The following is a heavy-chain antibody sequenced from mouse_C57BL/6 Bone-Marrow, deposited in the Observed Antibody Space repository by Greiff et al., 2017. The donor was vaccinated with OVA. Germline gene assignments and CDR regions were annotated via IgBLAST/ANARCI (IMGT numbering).Heavy chain of an antibody. CDR1: GFSLTSYG. CDR2: IWSGGST. V-gene: IGHV2-2*01. Sequence: QVQLKESGPGLVQPSQSLSITCTVSGFSLTSYGVHWVRQSPGKGLEWLGEIWSGGSTDYNAAFISSMSISKDNSKSQVFFKMNSLQADDTTIYYCARNYYVSSYADYWGQGTTLTVSS. D-gene: IGHD1-1*01. CDR3: ARNYYVSSYADY. J-gene: IGHJ2*01.